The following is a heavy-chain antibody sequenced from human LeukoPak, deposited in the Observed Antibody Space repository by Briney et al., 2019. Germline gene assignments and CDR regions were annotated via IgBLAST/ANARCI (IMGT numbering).Heavy chain of an antibody. V-gene: IGHV4-4*07. J-gene: IGHJ4*02. CDR2: IYTSGST. CDR1: GGSISGYF. D-gene: IGHD4-17*01. CDR3: ARGGHGDYVLG. Sequence: SETLSLTCTVSGGSISGYFWSWIRQPAGKGLEWIGRIYTSGSTKYNPSLKSRLTMSVDTSKNQFSLKLTSLNAADTAVYYCARGGHGDYVLGWGQGTLVTVSS.